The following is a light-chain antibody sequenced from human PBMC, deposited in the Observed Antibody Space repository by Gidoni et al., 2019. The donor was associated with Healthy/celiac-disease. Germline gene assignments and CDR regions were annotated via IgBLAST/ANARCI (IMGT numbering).Light chain of an antibody. J-gene: IGKJ4*01. Sequence: DIVLPQSPATLSLSPGERATLPCRASQSVSSYLDWYQQKPGQAPRLLIYDASNRATGIPARFSGSGSGTDFTLTISSLEPEDFAVYYCQQSSSWPPTFGGGTKVEIK. CDR2: DAS. CDR1: QSVSSY. CDR3: QQSSSWPPT. V-gene: IGKV3-11*01.